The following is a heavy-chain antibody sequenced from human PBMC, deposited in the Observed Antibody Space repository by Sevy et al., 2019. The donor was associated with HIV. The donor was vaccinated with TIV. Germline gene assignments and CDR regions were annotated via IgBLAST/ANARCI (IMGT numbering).Heavy chain of an antibody. CDR3: ARGGFVYDYYLDS. CDR1: GYTFIGQY. J-gene: IGHJ4*02. Sequence: ASVKVSCKASGYTFIGQYVHWVRQAPGQGPEWMGWINPNTGGTRYGKKFQGRVTLARDTSISTAYMDLTRLTSDDTGVYYCARGGFVYDYYLDSWGQGTLVTVSS. CDR2: INPNTGGT. V-gene: IGHV1-2*02. D-gene: IGHD5-12*01.